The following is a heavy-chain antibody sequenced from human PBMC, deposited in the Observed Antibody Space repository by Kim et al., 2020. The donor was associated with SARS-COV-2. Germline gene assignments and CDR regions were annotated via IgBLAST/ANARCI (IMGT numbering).Heavy chain of an antibody. Sequence: SVKGRFTISRDNSKNTLYLQMNSLRAEDTAVYYCAREGLRYYQLEGFFDYWGQGTLVTVSS. D-gene: IGHD2-2*01. V-gene: IGHV3-30*07. J-gene: IGHJ4*02. CDR3: AREGLRYYQLEGFFDY.